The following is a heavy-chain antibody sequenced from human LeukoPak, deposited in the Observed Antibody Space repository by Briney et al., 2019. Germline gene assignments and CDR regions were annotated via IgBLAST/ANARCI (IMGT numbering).Heavy chain of an antibody. CDR2: IKSNADGGTT. V-gene: IGHV3-15*01. CDR3: TRGSSGWYFDY. Sequence: GGSLRLSCAASGFTFSSYAMSWVRQAPGKGLEWVGRIKSNADGGTTDYASPVKQRFTISRDDSQNTLFLQMNSLKTEDTAVYYCTRGSSGWYFDYWGQGTLVTVSS. J-gene: IGHJ4*02. CDR1: GFTFSSYA. D-gene: IGHD6-19*01.